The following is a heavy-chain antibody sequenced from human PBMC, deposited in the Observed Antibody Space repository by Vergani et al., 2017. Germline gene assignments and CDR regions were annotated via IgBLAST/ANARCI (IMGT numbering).Heavy chain of an antibody. Sequence: QVHLVESGGGVVQPGRSLILSCVVSGFTSSYYGMHWVRQAPGKGLEWVAVISYDGTQKYYADSVKGRFTISRDNSKSTLYLQMNSLRTEDTAVYYCATKSXVTPGCQIGYFREWGQGTLVTVSS. J-gene: IGHJ1*01. V-gene: IGHV3-30*03. CDR2: ISYDGTQK. D-gene: IGHD6-13*01. CDR1: GFTSSYYG. CDR3: ATKSXVTPGCQIGYFRE.